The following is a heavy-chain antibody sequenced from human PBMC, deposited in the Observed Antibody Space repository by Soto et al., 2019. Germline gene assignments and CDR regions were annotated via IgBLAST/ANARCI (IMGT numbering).Heavy chain of an antibody. CDR2: INYSGTT. J-gene: IGHJ6*02. Sequence: SETLSLTCSVSGGSFSSDSFIWSWVRQFPGKGLEWIGYINYSGTTYYNPSLRSRITMSVDTSKNQFSLNLSSVTAADTAVYYCARDHKWDGMDVWGQGTTVTVS. V-gene: IGHV4-31*03. CDR1: GGSFSSDSFI. CDR3: ARDHKWDGMDV. D-gene: IGHD1-26*01.